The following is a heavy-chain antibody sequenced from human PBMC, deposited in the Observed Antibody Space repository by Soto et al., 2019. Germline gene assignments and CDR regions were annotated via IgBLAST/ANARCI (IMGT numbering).Heavy chain of an antibody. CDR2: ISGSGGST. Sequence: GGSLRLSCAASGFTFSSYAMSWVHQAPGKGLEWVSAISGSGGSTYYADSVKGRFTISRDNSKNTLYLQMNSLRAEDTAVYYCAKCGPGLYYYYYYGMDVWGQGTTVTVSS. CDR1: GFTFSSYA. V-gene: IGHV3-23*01. CDR3: AKCGPGLYYYYYYGMDV. D-gene: IGHD3-10*01. J-gene: IGHJ6*02.